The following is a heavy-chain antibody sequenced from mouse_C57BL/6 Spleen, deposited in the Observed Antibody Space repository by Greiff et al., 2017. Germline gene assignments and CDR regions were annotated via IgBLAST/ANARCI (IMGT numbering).Heavy chain of an antibody. CDR2: IYPRSGNT. CDR1: GYTFTSYG. V-gene: IGHV1-81*01. Sequence: VKLMESGAELARPGASVKLSCKASGYTFTSYGISWVKQRTGQGLEWIGEIYPRSGNTYYNEKFKGKATLTADKSSSTAYMELRSLTSEDSAVYFCAETGTEFAYWGQGTLVTVSA. CDR3: AETGTEFAY. J-gene: IGHJ3*01. D-gene: IGHD4-1*01.